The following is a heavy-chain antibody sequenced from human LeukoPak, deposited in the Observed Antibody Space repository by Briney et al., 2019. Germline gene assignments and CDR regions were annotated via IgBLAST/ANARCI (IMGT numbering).Heavy chain of an antibody. D-gene: IGHD1-26*01. J-gene: IGHJ5*02. CDR2: INTNTGNP. Sequence: PGGSLRLSCAASGYTFTSYAMNWVRQAPGQGLEWMGWINTNTGNPTYAQGFTGRFVFSLDTSVSTAYLQISSLKAEDTAVYYCARDKGWEQDWFDPWGQGTLVTVSS. V-gene: IGHV7-4-1*02. CDR1: GYTFTSYA. CDR3: ARDKGWEQDWFDP.